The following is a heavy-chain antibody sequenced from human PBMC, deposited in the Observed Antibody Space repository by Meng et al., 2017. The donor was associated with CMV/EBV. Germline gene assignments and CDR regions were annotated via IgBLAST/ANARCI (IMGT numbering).Heavy chain of an antibody. CDR2: INPNSGGT. CDR3: ASIVSGSYLQLPVY. V-gene: IGHV1-2*02. D-gene: IGHD1-26*01. Sequence: ASVKVSCKASGYTFTGYYMHWVRQAPGQGLEWMGWINPNSGGTNYAQKFQGRVTMTRDTSISTAYMELSRLRSDDTAVYYCASIVSGSYLQLPVYWGQGTLVTVSS. J-gene: IGHJ4*02. CDR1: GYTFTGYY.